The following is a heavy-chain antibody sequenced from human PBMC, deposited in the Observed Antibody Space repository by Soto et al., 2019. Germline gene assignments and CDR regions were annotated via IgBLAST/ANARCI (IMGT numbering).Heavy chain of an antibody. CDR3: ARGLIYDSGVFSFDY. CDR2: INPSGGST. Sequence: ASVKVSCKASGYTFTSYYMHWVRQAPGQGLEWMGIINPSGGSTRYAQKFQGRVTMTRDTSTSTVYMELSSLRSEDTAVFYCARGLIYDSGVFSFDYWGEGTLVTVSS. J-gene: IGHJ4*02. V-gene: IGHV1-46*01. D-gene: IGHD3-22*01. CDR1: GYTFTSYY.